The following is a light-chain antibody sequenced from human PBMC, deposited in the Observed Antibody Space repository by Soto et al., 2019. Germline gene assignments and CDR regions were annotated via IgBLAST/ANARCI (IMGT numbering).Light chain of an antibody. CDR1: HSISSN. CDR3: QQYNNWARAT. CDR2: RTS. V-gene: IGKV3-15*01. J-gene: IGKJ4*01. Sequence: EIVMTQSPATLSVSPGERATLSCMPSHSISSNLAWYQQKPAQAPRLRIFRTSTKSTGFPARFSGSGSGTDFHLTISSLQSEDFGVYYCQQYNNWARATFGGGTKVDIK.